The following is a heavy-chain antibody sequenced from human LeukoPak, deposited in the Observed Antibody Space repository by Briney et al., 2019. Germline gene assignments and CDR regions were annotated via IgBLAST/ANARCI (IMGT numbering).Heavy chain of an antibody. J-gene: IGHJ5*02. CDR2: INHSGST. D-gene: IGHD2-2*01. CDR1: GGSFSGYY. V-gene: IGHV4-34*01. CDR3: ARARRLYCSSTSCYSNWFDP. Sequence: SETLSLTCAVYGGSFSGYYWSWIRQPPGKGLVWIGEINHSGSTNYNPSLKSRVTISVDTSKNQFSLKLSSVTAADTAVYYCARARRLYCSSTSCYSNWFDPWGQGTLVTVSS.